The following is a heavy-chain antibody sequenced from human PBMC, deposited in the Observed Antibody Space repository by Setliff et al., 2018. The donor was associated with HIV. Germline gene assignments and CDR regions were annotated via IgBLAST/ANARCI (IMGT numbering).Heavy chain of an antibody. CDR2: IYYSGSA. Sequence: KASETLSLTCTVSGGSISSSSYYWGWIRQPPGKGLEWIGSIYYSGSAYYNPSLKSRVTISVDTSKNQFSLKLSSVTAADTAVYYCARQGVAVAGNGWFDPWGQGTLVTVSS. D-gene: IGHD6-19*01. V-gene: IGHV4-39*01. CDR3: ARQGVAVAGNGWFDP. CDR1: GGSISSSSYY. J-gene: IGHJ5*02.